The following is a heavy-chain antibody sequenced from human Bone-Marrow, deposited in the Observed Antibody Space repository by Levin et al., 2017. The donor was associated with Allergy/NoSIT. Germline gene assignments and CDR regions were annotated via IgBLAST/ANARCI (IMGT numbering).Heavy chain of an antibody. Sequence: GGSLRLSCAASGFTFSRYWMHWVRQAPGKGLVWVSRINTDGSSTTYADSVKGRFTISRDNAKNTLYLQMNSLRAEDTAVYYCARGGLVGSSIVAGHDYWGQGTLVTVSS. J-gene: IGHJ4*02. D-gene: IGHD6-13*01. CDR1: GFTFSRYW. V-gene: IGHV3-74*01. CDR2: INTDGSST. CDR3: ARGGLVGSSIVAGHDY.